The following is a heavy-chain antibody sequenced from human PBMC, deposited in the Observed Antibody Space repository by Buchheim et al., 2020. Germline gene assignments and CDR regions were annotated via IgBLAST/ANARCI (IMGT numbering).Heavy chain of an antibody. D-gene: IGHD3-16*02. CDR1: GFTFSNAW. J-gene: IGHJ4*02. CDR3: TTDGPAYDYVWGSYRYTSPSDY. V-gene: IGHV3-15*01. CDR2: IKSKTDGGTT. Sequence: EVQLVESGGGLVKPGGSLRLSCAASGFTFSNAWMSWVRQAPGKGLEWVGRIKSKTDGGTTDYAAPVKGRFTISRDDSKNTLYLQMNSLKTEDTAVYYCTTDGPAYDYVWGSYRYTSPSDYWGQGTL.